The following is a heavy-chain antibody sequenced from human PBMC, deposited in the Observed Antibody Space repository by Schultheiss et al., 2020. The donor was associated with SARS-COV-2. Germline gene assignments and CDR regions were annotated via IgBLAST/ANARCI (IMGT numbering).Heavy chain of an antibody. CDR2: IYYSGST. V-gene: IGHV4-39*07. D-gene: IGHD5-18*01. Sequence: SETLSLTCTVSGGSISSYYWGWIRQPPGKGLEWIGSIYYSGSTYYNPSLKSRVTISVDTSKNQFSLKLSSVTAADTAVYYCARDKIGYSYAFDIWGQGTMVTVSS. J-gene: IGHJ3*02. CDR3: ARDKIGYSYAFDI. CDR1: GGSISSYY.